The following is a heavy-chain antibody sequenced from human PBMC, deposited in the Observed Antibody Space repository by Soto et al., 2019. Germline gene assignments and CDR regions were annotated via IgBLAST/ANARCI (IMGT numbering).Heavy chain of an antibody. CDR2: INAGNGNT. Sequence: ASVKVSCKASGYTFTSYAMHWVRQAPGQRLEWMGWINAGNGNTKYSQKFQGRVTITRDTSASTAYMELSSLRSEDTAVYYCARSXYYYGSGSIGNYYGMDVWGQGTTVTVSS. V-gene: IGHV1-3*01. CDR1: GYTFTSYA. J-gene: IGHJ6*02. D-gene: IGHD3-10*01. CDR3: ARSXYYYGSGSIGNYYGMDV.